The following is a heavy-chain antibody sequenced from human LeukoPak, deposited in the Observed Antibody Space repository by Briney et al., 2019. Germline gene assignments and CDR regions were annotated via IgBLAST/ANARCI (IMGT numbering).Heavy chain of an antibody. CDR2: INPNSGGT. CDR1: GYTFTGYY. V-gene: IGHV1-2*02. CDR3: ARNYDFWSGYYDYYMDV. Sequence: ASVKVSCKASGYTFTGYYMHWVRQAPGQGLEWMRWINPNSGGTNYAQKFQGRVTMTRDTSISTAYMELSRLRSDDTAVYYCARNYDFWSGYYDYYMDVWGKGTTVTVSS. J-gene: IGHJ6*03. D-gene: IGHD3-3*01.